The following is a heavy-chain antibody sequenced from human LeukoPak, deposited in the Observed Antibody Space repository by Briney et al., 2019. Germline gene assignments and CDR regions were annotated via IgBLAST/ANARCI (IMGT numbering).Heavy chain of an antibody. CDR1: GFTFSSYS. D-gene: IGHD2-21*01. V-gene: IGHV3-15*07. CDR2: IKPKTDGETT. J-gene: IGHJ4*02. Sequence: GGSLRLSCAASGFTFSSYSLNWVRQAPGKGLEWVGRIKPKTDGETTEYAAPVKGRFSISRDDSKNMLYLQMNSLKTEDTAVYYCITPLPYSAQGGQGTLVTVS. CDR3: ITPLPYSAQ.